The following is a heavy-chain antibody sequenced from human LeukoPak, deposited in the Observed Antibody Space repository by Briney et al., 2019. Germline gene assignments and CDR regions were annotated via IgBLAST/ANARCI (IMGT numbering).Heavy chain of an antibody. V-gene: IGHV3-23*01. J-gene: IGHJ5*02. D-gene: IGHD6-19*01. CDR1: GIPLRSYA. CDR2: ISGSGDRT. Sequence: GGSLRLSCAASGIPLRSYAMSWVRQAPGKGLEWVSAISGSGDRTYYADSVKGRFTISRDNSKNTLYLQMNSLRDEDTAIYYCAKDAIAVALGWFDPWGQGTLVTVSS. CDR3: AKDAIAVALGWFDP.